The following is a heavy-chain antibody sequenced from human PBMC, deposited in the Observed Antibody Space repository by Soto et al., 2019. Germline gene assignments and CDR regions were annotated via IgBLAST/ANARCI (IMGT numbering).Heavy chain of an antibody. J-gene: IGHJ4*02. V-gene: IGHV3-73*01. CDR3: TSEIPTVDPREGY. D-gene: IGHD1-26*01. CDR2: IRSKANSYAT. Sequence: GGSLRLSCAASGFTFSGSAMHWVRQASGKGLEWVGRIRSKANSYATAYAASVKGRFTISRDDSKNTAYLQMNSLKTEDTAVYYCTSEIPTVDPREGYWGQGTLVTVSS. CDR1: GFTFSGSA.